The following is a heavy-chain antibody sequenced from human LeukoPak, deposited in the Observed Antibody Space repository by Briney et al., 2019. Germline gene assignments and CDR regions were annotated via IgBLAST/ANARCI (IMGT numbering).Heavy chain of an antibody. CDR2: IKSKTDGGTT. Sequence: GGSLRLSCAASGFTFSNAWMSWVRQAPGKGLGWVGRIKSKTDGGTTDYAAPVKGRFTISRDDSKNTLYLQMNSLKTEDTAVYYCTTDSGSYYGGYYYYMDVWGKGTTVTVSS. CDR3: TTDSGSYYGGYYYYMDV. D-gene: IGHD1-26*01. CDR1: GFTFSNAW. V-gene: IGHV3-15*01. J-gene: IGHJ6*03.